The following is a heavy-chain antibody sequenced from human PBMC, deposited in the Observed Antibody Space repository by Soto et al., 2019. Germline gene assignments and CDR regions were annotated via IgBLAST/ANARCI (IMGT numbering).Heavy chain of an antibody. J-gene: IGHJ5*02. D-gene: IGHD6-19*01. CDR1: GFSFSSYA. Sequence: GSLRLAWAAAGFSFSSYAMSWVRQAPGKGLEWVSAISGSGGSTYYADSVKGRFTISRDNSKNTLYLQMNSLRAEDTAVYYCAKDPPFISVDPPWGQGTLVTVSS. CDR2: ISGSGGST. CDR3: AKDPPFISVDPP. V-gene: IGHV3-23*01.